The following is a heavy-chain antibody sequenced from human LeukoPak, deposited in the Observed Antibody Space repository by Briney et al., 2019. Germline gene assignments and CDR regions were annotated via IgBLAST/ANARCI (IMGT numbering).Heavy chain of an antibody. J-gene: IGHJ5*02. CDR1: RFTFSSYG. D-gene: IGHD2-2*01. CDR2: IWYDGSNK. CDR3: ARGSGDIVVVPAAMQFDP. Sequence: GRSLRLSCAASRFTFSSYGMHWVRQAPGKGLEWVAVIWYDGSNKYYADSVKGRFTISRDNSKNTLYLQMNSLRAEDTAVYYCARGSGDIVVVPAAMQFDPWGQGTLVTVSS. V-gene: IGHV3-33*01.